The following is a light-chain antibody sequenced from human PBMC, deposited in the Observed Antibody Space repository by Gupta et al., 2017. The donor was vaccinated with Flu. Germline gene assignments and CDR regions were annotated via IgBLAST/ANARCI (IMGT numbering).Light chain of an antibody. CDR1: KVGSKS. Sequence: SSVLTQPPPVSVAPGQAARITCGRYKVGSKSVHWYQLRPGQAPVLVIYDDSDRPSGIPERFSGSNSGNTATLTISRVEAEDEADYYCQAWESDSDQYVFGTGTTVTVL. J-gene: IGLJ1*01. CDR3: QAWESDSDQYV. CDR2: DDS. V-gene: IGLV3-21*02.